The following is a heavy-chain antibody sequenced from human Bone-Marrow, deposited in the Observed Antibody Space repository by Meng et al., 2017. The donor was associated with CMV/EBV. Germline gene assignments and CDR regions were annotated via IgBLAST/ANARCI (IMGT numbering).Heavy chain of an antibody. Sequence: GGSLRLSCAASGFSFRSYWMSWVRQAPGKGLQWVATIKQDGSEKYYVDSVKGRFTVFRDNAKNSLYLQMSSLRTEDTALYYCTRDLENGYASSIKQYWGQGTLVTVSS. J-gene: IGHJ1*01. D-gene: IGHD3-16*01. V-gene: IGHV3-7*01. CDR1: GFSFRSYW. CDR3: TRDLENGYASSIKQY. CDR2: IKQDGSEK.